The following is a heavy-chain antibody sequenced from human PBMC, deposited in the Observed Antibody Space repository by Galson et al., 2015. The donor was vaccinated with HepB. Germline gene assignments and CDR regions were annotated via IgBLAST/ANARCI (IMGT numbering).Heavy chain of an antibody. Sequence: SLRLSCAVSGFTFSRYGMSWVRQAPGKGLEWVSGTSGTGGSTYYADSVKGRFAVSRDKSKNTLYLQMNSLRADDTAVYYCVIAYEMDTLFLGYDAFDIRGQGTMVTVSS. V-gene: IGHV3-23*01. CDR3: VIAYEMDTLFLGYDAFDI. CDR2: TSGTGGST. CDR1: GFTFSRYG. D-gene: IGHD5-24*01. J-gene: IGHJ3*02.